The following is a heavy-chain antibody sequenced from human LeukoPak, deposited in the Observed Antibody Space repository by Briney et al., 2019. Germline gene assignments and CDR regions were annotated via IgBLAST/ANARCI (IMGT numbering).Heavy chain of an antibody. D-gene: IGHD2-2*01. CDR2: ISGSGGST. CDR3: AKPRGLRVVPATTYFDY. Sequence: GGSLRLSCAASGFTFSSYAMSWVRQAPGKGLEWVSAISGSGGSTYYADSVKGRFTISRDNSKNTLYLQMNSLRAEDTAVYYCAKPRGLRVVPATTYFDYWGQGTLVTVSS. V-gene: IGHV3-23*01. CDR1: GFTFSSYA. J-gene: IGHJ4*02.